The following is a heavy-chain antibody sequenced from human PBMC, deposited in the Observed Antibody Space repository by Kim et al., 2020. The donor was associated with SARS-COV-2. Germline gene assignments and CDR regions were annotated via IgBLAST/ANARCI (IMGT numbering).Heavy chain of an antibody. J-gene: IGHJ6*02. V-gene: IGHV3-11*01. CDR1: GFTFSDYY. D-gene: IGHD3-22*01. CDR2: ISSSGSTI. Sequence: GGSLRLSCAASGFTFSDYYMSWIRQAPGKGLEWVSYISSSGSTIYYADSVKGRFTISRDNAKNSLYLQMNSLRAEDTAVYYCASETRTMIVVVITPYYYYGMDVWGQGTPVTVSS. CDR3: ASETRTMIVVVITPYYYYGMDV.